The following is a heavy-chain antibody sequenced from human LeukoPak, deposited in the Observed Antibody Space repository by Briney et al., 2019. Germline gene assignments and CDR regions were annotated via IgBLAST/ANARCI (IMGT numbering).Heavy chain of an antibody. D-gene: IGHD1-26*01. CDR1: GYTFTSYA. CDR2: INAGNGNT. J-gene: IGHJ4*02. Sequence: ASVKVSCKASGYTFTSYAMHWVRQAPGQRLEWMGWINAGNGNTKYSQKFQGRVTITRDTSASTAYMELSSLRSEDTAVYYCARSSGKVGATSLFDYWGQGTLVTVSS. CDR3: ARSSGKVGATSLFDY. V-gene: IGHV1-3*01.